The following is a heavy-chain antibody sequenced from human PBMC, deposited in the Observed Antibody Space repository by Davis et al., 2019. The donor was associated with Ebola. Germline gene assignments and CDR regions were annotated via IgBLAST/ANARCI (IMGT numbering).Heavy chain of an antibody. V-gene: IGHV3-11*01. D-gene: IGHD6-6*01. J-gene: IGHJ6*04. CDR3: ARDPDLLEYSSSSLSV. Sequence: GESLKLSCAASGLTCSDYYISWIRQAPGKGLEWVSYISSSGSTIYYADSVKGRFTISRDNAKNSLYLQMNSLRAEDTAVYYCARDPDLLEYSSSSLSVWGKGTTVTVSS. CDR1: GLTCSDYY. CDR2: ISSSGSTI.